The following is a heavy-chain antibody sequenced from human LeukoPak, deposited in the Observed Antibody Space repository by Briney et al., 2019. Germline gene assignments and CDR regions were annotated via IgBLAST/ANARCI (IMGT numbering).Heavy chain of an antibody. CDR2: INHSGST. CDR1: GGSFRGYY. Sequence: PSETLSLTCAVYGGSFRGYYWSWIRQPPGKGLEWIGEINHSGSTNYNPSLKSRVTISVDTSKNQSSLKLSSVTAADTAVYYCARAQYYYDSSNSPFNDAWGQGTLVTVSS. J-gene: IGHJ5*02. D-gene: IGHD3-22*01. V-gene: IGHV4-34*01. CDR3: ARAQYYYDSSNSPFNDA.